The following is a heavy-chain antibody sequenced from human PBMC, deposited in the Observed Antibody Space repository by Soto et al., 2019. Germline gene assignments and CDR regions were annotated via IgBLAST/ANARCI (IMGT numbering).Heavy chain of an antibody. D-gene: IGHD2-2*01. V-gene: IGHV1-69*02. Sequence: GASVKLSCKASGGRFSSYTISWVRQAPGQGLEWMGRIIPILGIANYAQKFQGRVTITADKSTSTAYMELSSLRSEDTAVYYCARASDIVVVPAATWYYFDYWGQGTLVTVSS. J-gene: IGHJ4*02. CDR1: GGRFSSYT. CDR2: IIPILGIA. CDR3: ARASDIVVVPAATWYYFDY.